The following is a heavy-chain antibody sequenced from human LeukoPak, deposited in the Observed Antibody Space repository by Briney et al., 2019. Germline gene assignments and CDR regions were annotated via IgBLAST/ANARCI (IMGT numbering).Heavy chain of an antibody. J-gene: IGHJ6*02. CDR2: ISSSGGTT. CDR3: ARSNYYTVDV. V-gene: IGHV3-11*01. CDR1: GFTSSDYY. Sequence: GGSLRLSYAASGFTSSDYYMTWIRQPPGKGPEWISYISSSGGTTTYVDSVKGRFTISRDNAKNSLYLQMNSLRADDTAVYYCARSNYYTVDVWGQGTAVTVSS.